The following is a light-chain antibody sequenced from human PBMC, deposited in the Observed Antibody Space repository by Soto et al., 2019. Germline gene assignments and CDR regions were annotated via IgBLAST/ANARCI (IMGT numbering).Light chain of an antibody. Sequence: ALPQAAGTRSFSRCEGATLSCTASQTVSNTYLAWYQQKPGQAPRLLIYGTSSRATGIPDRFSGSGSGTDFTLTISRLEPEDFAVYYCQQYAGSITFGGGTKVDI. CDR1: QTVSNTY. V-gene: IGKV3-20*01. CDR3: QQYAGSIT. CDR2: GTS. J-gene: IGKJ4*01.